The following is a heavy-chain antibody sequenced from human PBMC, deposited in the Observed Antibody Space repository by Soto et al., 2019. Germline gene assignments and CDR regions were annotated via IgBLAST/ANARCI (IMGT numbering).Heavy chain of an antibody. J-gene: IGHJ4*02. CDR3: AKPAGVGLLFLSPFDY. CDR1: GGTFSSYA. D-gene: IGHD2-21*02. V-gene: IGHV1-69*12. Sequence: QVQLVQSGAEVKKPGSSVKVSCKASGGTFSSYAISWVRQAPGQGLEWMGGIIPIFGTANYAQKFQGRVTNTADESTSTAYMELSSLRSEDTAVYYCAKPAGVGLLFLSPFDYWGQGTLVTVSS. CDR2: IIPIFGTA.